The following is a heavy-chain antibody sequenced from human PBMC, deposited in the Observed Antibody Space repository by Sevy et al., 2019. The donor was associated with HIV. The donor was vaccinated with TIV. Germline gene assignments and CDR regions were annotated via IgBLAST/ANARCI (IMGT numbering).Heavy chain of an antibody. CDR3: ARGGNVHGALYFDL. CDR1: GDSGDRTIYY. V-gene: IGHV4-61*01. CDR2: ISHSGYT. J-gene: IGHJ4*02. Sequence: SETLSLTCTVSGDSGDRTIYYWTWIRQPPGKALEWIGFISHSGYTSYNASLKSRVVLSIDAARNQFSLKLTSVQAADTAIYYCARGGNVHGALYFDLWGQGSLVTVSS. D-gene: IGHD3-16*01.